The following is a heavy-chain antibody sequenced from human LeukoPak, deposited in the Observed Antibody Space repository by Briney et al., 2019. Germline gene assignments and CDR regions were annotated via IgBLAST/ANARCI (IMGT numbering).Heavy chain of an antibody. CDR1: GFTFSSYS. CDR2: ISSSSSYI. CDR3: AGEKGGGGFDP. V-gene: IGHV3-21*01. J-gene: IGHJ5*02. Sequence: GGSLRLSCAASGFTFSSYSMNWVRQAPGKGLEWVSSISSSSSYIYYADSVKGRFTIPRDNAKNSLYLQMNSLRAEDTAVYYCAGEKGGGGFDPWGQGTLVTVSS. D-gene: IGHD3-16*01.